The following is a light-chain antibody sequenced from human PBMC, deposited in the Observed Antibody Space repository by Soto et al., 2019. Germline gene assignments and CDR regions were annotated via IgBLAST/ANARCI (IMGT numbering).Light chain of an antibody. V-gene: IGLV2-8*01. CDR2: EVT. CDR3: SSYRGSNIFVV. J-gene: IGLJ2*01. Sequence: QSALTQPPSASGSPGQSVTISCTGTSGVSWYQQHPGKVPKLLIYEVTKRPSGVPDRFSGSKSGNTASLTVSGLQAEDEADYYCSSYRGSNIFVVFGGGTKLTVL. CDR1: SGV.